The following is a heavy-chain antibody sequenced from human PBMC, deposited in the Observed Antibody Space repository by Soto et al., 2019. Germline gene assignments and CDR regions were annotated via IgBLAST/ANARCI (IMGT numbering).Heavy chain of an antibody. CDR2: ISAYNGNT. J-gene: IGHJ4*02. CDR3: ARAEQWLVQTGEYDY. Sequence: ASVKVSCKASGYTFTSYGISWVRPAPGQGLEWMGWISAYNGNTNYAQKLQGRVTMTTDTSTSTAYMELRSLRSDDTAMYYCARAEQWLVQTGEYDYWGQGTLVTVSS. D-gene: IGHD6-19*01. V-gene: IGHV1-18*01. CDR1: GYTFTSYG.